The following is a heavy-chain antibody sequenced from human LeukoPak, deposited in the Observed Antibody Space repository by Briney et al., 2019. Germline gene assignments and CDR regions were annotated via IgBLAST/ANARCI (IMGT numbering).Heavy chain of an antibody. CDR2: ISWNCGSI. V-gene: IGHV3-9*01. CDR1: GFTFDDYA. J-gene: IGHJ4*02. D-gene: IGHD3-9*01. CDR3: AKGRYFDWLLKGPVFDY. Sequence: GGSLRLSCAASGFTFDDYAMHWVRQAPGKGLEWVSGISWNCGSIGYADSVKGRFTISRDNAKNSLYLQMNSLRAEDTALYYCAKGRYFDWLLKGPVFDYWGQGTLVTVSS.